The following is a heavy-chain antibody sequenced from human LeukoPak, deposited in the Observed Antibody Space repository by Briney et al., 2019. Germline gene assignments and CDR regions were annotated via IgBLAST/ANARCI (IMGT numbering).Heavy chain of an antibody. D-gene: IGHD3-22*01. V-gene: IGHV5-51*01. CDR3: ARLYDSSGYFDY. Sequence: GESLKISCKGSGYTFTKYWIGWVRQMPGKGLEWMGIIYPSDSDTTDSPSFQGQVTISADKSISTAYLQWSSLKASDTAMYYCARLYDSSGYFDYWGQGTLVTVSS. CDR1: GYTFTKYW. CDR2: IYPSDSDT. J-gene: IGHJ4*02.